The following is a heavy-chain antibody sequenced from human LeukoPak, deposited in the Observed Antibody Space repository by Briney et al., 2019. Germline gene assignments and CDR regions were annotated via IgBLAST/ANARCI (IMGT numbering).Heavy chain of an antibody. J-gene: IGHJ4*02. Sequence: GGSLTLSCAASGFTFDDYGMNWVRQAPGKGLEWVSSINGGSSYISYSDSVEGRFTISRDNAKNSLYLQMNSLRDEDTAVYYCARDYLRGYVDYWGQGTLVTVSS. D-gene: IGHD3-10*01. CDR2: INGGSSYI. CDR3: ARDYLRGYVDY. V-gene: IGHV3-21*01. CDR1: GFTFDDYG.